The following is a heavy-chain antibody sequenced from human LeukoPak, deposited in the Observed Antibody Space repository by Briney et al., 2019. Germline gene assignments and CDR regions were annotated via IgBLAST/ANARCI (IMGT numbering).Heavy chain of an antibody. CDR2: ISGNGGNT. Sequence: GGSLRLSCAASGFTFSSHPMTWVRQAPGKGLEWVSAISGNGGNTYYADSVKGRFTISRDNSKSTLYLQMNTLRAEDTAVYYCAQISAAGTTFGFWGQGTLVTVSS. CDR3: AQISAAGTTFGF. D-gene: IGHD6-13*01. CDR1: GFTFSSHP. J-gene: IGHJ4*02. V-gene: IGHV3-23*01.